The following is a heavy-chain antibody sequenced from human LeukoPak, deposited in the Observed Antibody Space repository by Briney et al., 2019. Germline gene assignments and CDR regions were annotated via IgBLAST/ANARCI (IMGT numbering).Heavy chain of an antibody. CDR3: ARDLGYDILTGAFDP. J-gene: IGHJ5*02. V-gene: IGHV4-4*07. CDR2: IYTSGST. D-gene: IGHD3-9*01. CDR1: GGSFSGYF. Sequence: PSETLSLTCGVYGGSFSGYFWSWIRQPAGKGLEWIGRIYTSGSTNYNPSLKSRVTMSVDTSKNQFSLKLSSVTAADTAVYYCARDLGYDILTGAFDPWGQGTLVTVSS.